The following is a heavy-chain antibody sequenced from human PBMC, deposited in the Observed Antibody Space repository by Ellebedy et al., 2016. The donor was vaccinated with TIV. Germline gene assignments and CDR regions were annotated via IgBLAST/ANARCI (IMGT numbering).Heavy chain of an antibody. J-gene: IGHJ4*02. D-gene: IGHD2-15*01. CDR1: GDSVSNNGVT. CDR3: ARDYCSGGSCHWRFDY. Sequence: SQTLSLTCAISGDSVSNNGVTWNWIRQSPSRGLEWLGRTYYRSKWHNDYAVSVKTRITFNADTSKNQISLQLNSVTPEDTAVYYCARDYCSGGSCHWRFDYWGQGTLVTVSS. CDR2: TYYRSKWHN. V-gene: IGHV6-1*01.